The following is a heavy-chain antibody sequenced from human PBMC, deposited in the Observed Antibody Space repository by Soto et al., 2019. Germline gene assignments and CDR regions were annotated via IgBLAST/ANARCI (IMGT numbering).Heavy chain of an antibody. D-gene: IGHD3-10*01. V-gene: IGHV1-69*01. Sequence: QVRLVQSGAEVNKPGSSVKVSCKASGDTFSSYSISWVRQAPGQGLEWMGGIVPIFGTTVYAPRLQGRLTITADGPTSTSYMELSGLTFEDTTVYYCAANSLGGGSQGDVWGQGTTVTVSS. J-gene: IGHJ6*02. CDR2: IVPIFGTT. CDR3: AANSLGGGSQGDV. CDR1: GDTFSSYS.